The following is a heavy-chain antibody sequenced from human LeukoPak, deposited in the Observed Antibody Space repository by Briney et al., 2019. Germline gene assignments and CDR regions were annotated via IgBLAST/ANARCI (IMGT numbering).Heavy chain of an antibody. J-gene: IGHJ5*02. CDR1: VYSISSGYY. CDR2: INQSGST. D-gene: IGHD6-19*01. V-gene: IGHV4-38-2*02. CDR3: ARHPAYSSGRYDWFDP. Sequence: SETLSLTCTVSVYSISSGYYWSWIRQTPGKGLEWIGEINQSGSTNYNPSLKSRATISVDTSKTQFSLKLSSVTAADTALYYCARHPAYSSGRYDWFDPWGQGTLVTVSS.